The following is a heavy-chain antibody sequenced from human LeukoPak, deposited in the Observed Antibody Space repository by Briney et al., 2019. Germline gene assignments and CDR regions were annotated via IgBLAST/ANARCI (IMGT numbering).Heavy chain of an antibody. D-gene: IGHD6-6*01. J-gene: IGHJ4*02. CDR1: GFIFSNYW. Sequence: GGSLRLSCAASGFIFSNYWMTWVRQAPGKGLEWVANIKEDGSEKYYVDSVKGRFTISRDNAKNSLFLQMNSLRADDTAVYYCVRDQGGSSSHWGQGTLVTVSS. CDR3: VRDQGGSSSH. V-gene: IGHV3-7*01. CDR2: IKEDGSEK.